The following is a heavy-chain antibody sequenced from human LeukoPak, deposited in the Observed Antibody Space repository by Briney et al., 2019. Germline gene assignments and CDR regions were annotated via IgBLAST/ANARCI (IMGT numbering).Heavy chain of an antibody. V-gene: IGHV3-21*01. D-gene: IGHD1-1*01. CDR3: ARGGDDALTEYFQH. CDR1: GFTFSSYS. J-gene: IGHJ1*01. Sequence: GGSLRLSCAASGFTFSSYSMNWVRQAPGKGLEWVSSISSSSSYIYYADSVKGRFTISRDNAKNSLYLQMNSLRAEDTAVYYCARGGDDALTEYFQHWGQGTLVTVSS. CDR2: ISSSSSYI.